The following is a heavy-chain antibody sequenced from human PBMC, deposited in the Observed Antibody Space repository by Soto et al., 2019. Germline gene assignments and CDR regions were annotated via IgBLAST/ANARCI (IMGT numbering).Heavy chain of an antibody. J-gene: IGHJ4*02. CDR1: GGSISSYY. D-gene: IGHD1-26*01. CDR2: IYYSGST. V-gene: IGHV4-59*01. Sequence: PSETLCITCTFSGGSISSYYWSWIRQPPGKGLEWIGYIYYSGSTNYNPSLKSRVTISVDTSKNQFSLKLSSVTAADTAVYYCAQTNSGSYYFDYWGQGTLVTVSS. CDR3: AQTNSGSYYFDY.